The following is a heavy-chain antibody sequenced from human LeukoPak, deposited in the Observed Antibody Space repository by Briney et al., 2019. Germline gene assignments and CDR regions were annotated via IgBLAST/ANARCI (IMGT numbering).Heavy chain of an antibody. Sequence: ASVKVSCKASGYTFTSYYMHWVRQAPGQGLEWMGIINPSGGSTSYAQKFQGRVTMTTDTSTSTVYMELSRLRSEDTAVYYCARNYGGNRPFDYWGQGTLVTVSS. CDR1: GYTFTSYY. D-gene: IGHD4-23*01. CDR2: INPSGGST. V-gene: IGHV1-46*01. J-gene: IGHJ4*02. CDR3: ARNYGGNRPFDY.